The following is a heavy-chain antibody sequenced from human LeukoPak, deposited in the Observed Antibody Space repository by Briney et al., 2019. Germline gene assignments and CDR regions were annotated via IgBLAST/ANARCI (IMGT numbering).Heavy chain of an antibody. CDR2: IYYSGST. V-gene: IGHV4-30-4*01. Sequence: SETLSLTCSVSGGSISSGDHYWSWIRQPPGKGLEWIGNIYYSGSTNYNASFKSRITISVDTSRNQFSLKLTSVTAADTAVYFCARDSALLWFGELDSWGQGTVVTVSS. D-gene: IGHD3-10*01. J-gene: IGHJ5*02. CDR1: GGSISSGDHY. CDR3: ARDSALLWFGELDS.